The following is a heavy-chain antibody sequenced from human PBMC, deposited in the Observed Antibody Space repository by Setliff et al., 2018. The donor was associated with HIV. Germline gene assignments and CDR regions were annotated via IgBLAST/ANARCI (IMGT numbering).Heavy chain of an antibody. V-gene: IGHV4-61*09. CDR1: GGSISSGSYY. D-gene: IGHD3-10*01. J-gene: IGHJ4*02. Sequence: LSLTCTVSGGSISSGSYYWSWIRQPAGKGLEWIGHIHISGSTKYNPSLKSRVTISADTSKNQFSLNLSSVTAAETAVYYCAGVGYHGSVRYSFDYWGQGTLVTVSS. CDR2: IHISGST. CDR3: AGVGYHGSVRYSFDY.